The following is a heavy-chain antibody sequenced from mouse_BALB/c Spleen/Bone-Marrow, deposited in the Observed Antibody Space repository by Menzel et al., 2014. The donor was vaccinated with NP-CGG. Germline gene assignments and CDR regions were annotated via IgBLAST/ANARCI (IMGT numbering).Heavy chain of an antibody. J-gene: IGHJ3*01. CDR1: GFNIKDTY. D-gene: IGHD1-1*01. CDR3: ASYYYGSSLFAY. V-gene: IGHV14-3*02. CDR2: IDPANGNT. Sequence: EVQLQESGAELVKPGASVKLSCTASGFNIKDTYMHWVKQRPEQGLEWIGRIDPANGNTKYGPKFQGKATITADTSSNTAYLQLSGLTSEDTAVYYCASYYYGSSLFAYWGQGTLVTVSA.